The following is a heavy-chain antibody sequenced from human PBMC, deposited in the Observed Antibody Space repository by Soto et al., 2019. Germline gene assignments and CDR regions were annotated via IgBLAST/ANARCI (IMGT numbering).Heavy chain of an antibody. Sequence: EVQLVESGGGLVQPGGSLRLSCAASGFTFSSYLMSWVRQAPGKGLEWVANIKQDGSEKYYVDSVKGRYTISRDNAKNSVYLQMNSLRAEDTAVYYWARDTLDFGDYGMDVWGQGTTVTVSS. CDR2: IKQDGSEK. CDR3: ARDTLDFGDYGMDV. CDR1: GFTFSSYL. D-gene: IGHD4-17*01. J-gene: IGHJ6*02. V-gene: IGHV3-7*01.